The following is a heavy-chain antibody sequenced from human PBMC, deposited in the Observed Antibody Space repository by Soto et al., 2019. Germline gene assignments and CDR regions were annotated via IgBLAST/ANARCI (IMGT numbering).Heavy chain of an antibody. CDR3: ARVYGYGYGHFDF. J-gene: IGHJ4*02. D-gene: IGHD5-18*01. CDR1: GYIFTKHG. CDR2: ISAHNGYT. V-gene: IGHV1-18*01. Sequence: QVQLVQSGAEVREPGASVKVSCKTSGYIFTKHGISWVRQAPGQGLEWLGWISAHNGYTNYAENVQGRLTLTTDSSTSTAYMELRSLRADDTAIYYCARVYGYGYGHFDFWGQGTLVTASS.